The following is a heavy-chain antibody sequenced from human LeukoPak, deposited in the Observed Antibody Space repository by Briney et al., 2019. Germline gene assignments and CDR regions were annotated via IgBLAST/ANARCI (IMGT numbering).Heavy chain of an antibody. V-gene: IGHV4-39*01. CDR3: ARHRTLITMVRGASLDP. CDR2: IYYSGST. D-gene: IGHD3-10*01. Sequence: SETLSLTCTVSGGSFSITNYYWGWIRQSPGKGLEWIGSIYYSGSTYYNPSLKSRVTMSVDTSKNQSSLKLSSVTAADTAVYYCARHRTLITMVRGASLDPWGQGTLVTVSS. CDR1: GGSFSITNYY. J-gene: IGHJ5*02.